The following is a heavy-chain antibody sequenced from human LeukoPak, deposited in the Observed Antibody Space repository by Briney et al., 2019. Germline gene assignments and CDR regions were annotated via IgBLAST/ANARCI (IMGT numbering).Heavy chain of an antibody. Sequence: GASVKVSCKASGYTFTGYYMHWVRQAPGQGLEWMGWINPNSGGTNYAQKFQGWVTMSRDASISTAYMELSRLRSDDTAVYYCARERRSARAFDIWGQGAMVTVSS. J-gene: IGHJ3*02. CDR2: INPNSGGT. D-gene: IGHD6-25*01. CDR1: GYTFTGYY. CDR3: ARERRSARAFDI. V-gene: IGHV1-2*04.